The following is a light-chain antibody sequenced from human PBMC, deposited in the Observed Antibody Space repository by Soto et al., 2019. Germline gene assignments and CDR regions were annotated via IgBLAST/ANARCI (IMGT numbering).Light chain of an antibody. CDR2: GAS. J-gene: IGKJ1*01. Sequence: IALTQSPVPMYLSPGERATLSCRASQSVSNNYLAWYQQKPGQAPRLLIYGASNRATGIPDRFSGSGSGTDFTLTISRLEPEDFAVYYCQQYGSSGTFGQGTKVDIK. CDR3: QQYGSSGT. CDR1: QSVSNNY. V-gene: IGKV3-20*01.